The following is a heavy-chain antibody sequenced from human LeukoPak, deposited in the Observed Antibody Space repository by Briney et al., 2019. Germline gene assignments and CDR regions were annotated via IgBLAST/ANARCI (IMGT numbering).Heavy chain of an antibody. CDR2: ISSSGTTI. J-gene: IGHJ4*02. V-gene: IGHV3-48*03. CDR3: ARKYCSTTSCLFDN. D-gene: IGHD2-2*01. Sequence: PGGSLRLSCAASGXTFSSYEMNWVRQAPGKGLQWVSDISSSGTTIYYADSVKGRFTISRDNAKNSLYLQMNSLRAEDTAVYYCARKYCSTTSCLFDNWGQGTLVTVSS. CDR1: GXTFSSYE.